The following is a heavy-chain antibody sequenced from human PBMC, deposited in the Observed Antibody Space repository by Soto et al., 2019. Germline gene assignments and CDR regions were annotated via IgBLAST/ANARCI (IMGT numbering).Heavy chain of an antibody. CDR1: GASISGSYYY. J-gene: IGHJ4*02. Sequence: QLQLQESGPGLVKPSETLSLTCAVSGASISGSYYYWAWLRQSPGKGPGWIGSVFYTGFTSYNPSLESRVSLSVDTSKSQFSLKLSAVTAADTAVYYCATSQKGYNWNYFDHWGQGALVTVSS. CDR3: ATSQKGYNWNYFDH. CDR2: VFYTGFT. D-gene: IGHD1-20*01. V-gene: IGHV4-39*01.